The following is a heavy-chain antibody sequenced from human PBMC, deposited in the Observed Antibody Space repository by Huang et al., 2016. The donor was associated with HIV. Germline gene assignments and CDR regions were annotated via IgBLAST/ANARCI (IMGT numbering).Heavy chain of an antibody. CDR2: IPRGSGQI. V-gene: IGHV1-3*01. CDR1: GYTFTAYG. CDR3: ARAARGDGYQGAFDV. Sequence: QVLLVQSGAEVTRPGASVKLSCRASGYTFTAYGIHWLRRAPVQSLTWMGWIPRGSGQIPFSQGFQGRMTISRDTSANTGYMEVSNISPGDTATYYCARAARGDGYQGAFDVWGQGTVVTASS. D-gene: IGHD2-2*03. J-gene: IGHJ3*01.